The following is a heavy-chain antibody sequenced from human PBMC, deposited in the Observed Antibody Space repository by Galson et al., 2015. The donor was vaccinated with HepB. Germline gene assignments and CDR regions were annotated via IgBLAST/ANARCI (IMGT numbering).Heavy chain of an antibody. J-gene: IGHJ4*02. CDR3: AKDRWSSYYKDY. Sequence: SLRLSCAASGGTFSDFAMVWVGQAPGVGLEWVSSISHTGSSRYYADSVKGRFTISRDNSKTTLNLQMNSLRAEDTAVYYCAKDRWSSYYKDYWGQGTLVIVSS. CDR2: ISHTGSSR. D-gene: IGHD3-3*01. CDR1: GGTFSDFA. V-gene: IGHV3-23*01.